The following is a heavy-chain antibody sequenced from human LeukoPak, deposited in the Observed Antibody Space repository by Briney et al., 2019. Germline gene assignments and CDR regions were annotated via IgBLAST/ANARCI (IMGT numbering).Heavy chain of an antibody. CDR3: ATLRDGYHLYDY. D-gene: IGHD5-24*01. CDR2: IYPGDSDT. Sequence: GESLKISFKSSGNNFRKHWIAWVRPMPGKGLELMGYIYPGDSDTRYSPSFQGHVTISADTSISTAYLQWSSVKASDTAMYYCATLRDGYHLYDYWGQGALVTVSS. CDR1: GNNFRKHW. V-gene: IGHV5-51*01. J-gene: IGHJ4*02.